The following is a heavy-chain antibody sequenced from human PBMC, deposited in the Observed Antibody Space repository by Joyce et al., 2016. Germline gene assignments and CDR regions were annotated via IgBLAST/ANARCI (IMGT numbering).Heavy chain of an antibody. CDR2: IMPMFGPA. CDR3: AKGVDD. V-gene: IGHV1-69*01. Sequence: QVQLVQSGAEVKRPGSSGKVSCKASGGAVRRLAITWVRQAPGQGFEWMGGIMPMFGPANYAKKFQGRVTITADESTSTAYMELRSLRSEDTAVYYCAKGVDDWGQGTLVTVSS. CDR1: GGAVRRLA. J-gene: IGHJ4*02.